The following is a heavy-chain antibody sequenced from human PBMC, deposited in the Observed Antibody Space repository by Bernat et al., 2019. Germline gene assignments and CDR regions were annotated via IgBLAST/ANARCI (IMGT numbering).Heavy chain of an antibody. CDR2: ISGSGGST. D-gene: IGHD2-2*01. Sequence: VQLVESGGGLVQPGGSLRFSCAASGFTFSSYAMSWVRQAPGKGLEWVSAISGSGGSTYYADSVKGRFTISRDNSKNTLYLQMNSLRVEDTAVYYCAKSSSKYQLPRLDYWGQGTLVTVSS. V-gene: IGHV3-23*04. J-gene: IGHJ4*02. CDR1: GFTFSSYA. CDR3: AKSSSKYQLPRLDY.